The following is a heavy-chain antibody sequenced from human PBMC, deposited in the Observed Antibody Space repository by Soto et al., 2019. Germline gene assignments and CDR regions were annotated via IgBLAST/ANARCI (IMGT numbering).Heavy chain of an antibody. CDR1: SGSISSGGSY. CDR3: ARISAYRCDC. V-gene: IGHV4-31*03. CDR2: VYYSGST. Sequence: PSETLSLTCTFSSGSISSGGSYWSWLRPHPGKGLEWIGYVYYSGSTYYDPSLKSRVTISVDTSKNQFSLKLSALTAADTSVYYCARISAYRCDCWGQGHLVTVSS. J-gene: IGHJ4*02. D-gene: IGHD3-16*01.